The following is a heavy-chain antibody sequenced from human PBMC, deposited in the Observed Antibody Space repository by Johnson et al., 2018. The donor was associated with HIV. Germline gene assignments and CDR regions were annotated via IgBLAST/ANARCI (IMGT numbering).Heavy chain of an antibody. D-gene: IGHD3-22*01. J-gene: IGHJ3*02. CDR2: INWNGGTT. CDR3: ARSVGYYDSSGYYYVDAFDI. Sequence: VQLVESGGGLVQPGGSLRLSCAASGFTFDDYGISWVRLVPGKGLEWVSGINWNGGTTGYVDSVKGRFTISRDNAKKSLYLLINSLRAEDTALYYCARSVGYYDSSGYYYVDAFDIWGQGTAVTVSS. CDR1: GFTFDDYG. V-gene: IGHV3-20*04.